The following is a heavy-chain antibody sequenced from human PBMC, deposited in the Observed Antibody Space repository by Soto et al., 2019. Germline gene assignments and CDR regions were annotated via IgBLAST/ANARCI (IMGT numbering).Heavy chain of an antibody. Sequence: GASVKVSCKSSGYTFSIYSINWVRQAPGHGLEWVGWISPYNGDTHYAQKLQGRVTLTTDTSTSTAHMELKSLRSDDTAVYYCARVSSRTTLDSWGPGTLVTVSS. CDR1: GYTFSIYS. V-gene: IGHV1-18*04. CDR3: ARVSSRTTLDS. J-gene: IGHJ4*02. CDR2: ISPYNGDT. D-gene: IGHD2-2*01.